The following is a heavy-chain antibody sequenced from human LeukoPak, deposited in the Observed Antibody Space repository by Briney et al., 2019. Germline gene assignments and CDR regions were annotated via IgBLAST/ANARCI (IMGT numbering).Heavy chain of an antibody. D-gene: IGHD6-19*01. Sequence: GGSLRLSCEVSGFTFSDYNMDWIRQAPGKGLEWVSYISSSSNTIYYADSVKGRFTVSRDNARNSLYLQMNSLRAEDTAVYYCARDQWLDYWGQGTLVTVSS. CDR1: GFTFSDYN. CDR2: ISSSSNTI. J-gene: IGHJ4*02. V-gene: IGHV3-11*04. CDR3: ARDQWLDY.